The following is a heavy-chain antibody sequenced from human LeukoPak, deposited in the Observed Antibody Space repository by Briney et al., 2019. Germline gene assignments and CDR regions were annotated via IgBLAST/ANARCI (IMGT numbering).Heavy chain of an antibody. J-gene: IGHJ4*02. CDR3: ARERYNTGWYSDY. D-gene: IGHD6-19*01. CDR1: GGSISGYY. Sequence: SETLSLTCTVSGGSISGYYWSWIRQPAGKGLEWIGRIYSSGSTNYNPSLKSRVTMSVDTSKKQFSLKLSSVTAADTAVYLCARERYNTGWYSDYWGQGTLVTVSS. CDR2: IYSSGST. V-gene: IGHV4-4*07.